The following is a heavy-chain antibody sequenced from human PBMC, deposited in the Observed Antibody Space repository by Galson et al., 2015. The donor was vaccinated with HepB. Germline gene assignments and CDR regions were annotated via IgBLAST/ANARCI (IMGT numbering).Heavy chain of an antibody. J-gene: IGHJ4*02. Sequence: SLRLSCAASGFTFSSYGIHWVRQAPGKGLEWVAIIWYDGSKKYYADSVKGRFTISRDNSKNTLYLQMNSLRAEDTAVYYCAREWCVGASHLDFWGQGFLVTVSS. CDR2: IWYDGSKK. V-gene: IGHV3-33*01. D-gene: IGHD2-8*02. CDR3: AREWCVGASHLDF. CDR1: GFTFSSYG.